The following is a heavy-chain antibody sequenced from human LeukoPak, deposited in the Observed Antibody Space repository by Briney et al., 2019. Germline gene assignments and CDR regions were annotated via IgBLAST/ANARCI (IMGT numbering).Heavy chain of an antibody. J-gene: IGHJ1*01. V-gene: IGHV3-7*01. CDR2: IKQDGSEK. Sequence: GGSLRLSCAASGFTFSSYWMSWVRQAPGKGLEWVANIKQDGSEKYYVDSVKGRFTISRDNAKNSLYLQMNSLRAEDTAVYYCARVGDVWDLAAAGYFQHWGQGTLVTVSS. CDR3: ARVGDVWDLAAAGYFQH. CDR1: GFTFSSYW. D-gene: IGHD6-13*01.